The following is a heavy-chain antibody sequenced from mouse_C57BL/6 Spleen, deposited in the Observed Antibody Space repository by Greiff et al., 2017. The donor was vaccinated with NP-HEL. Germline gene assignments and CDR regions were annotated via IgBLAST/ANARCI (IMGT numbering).Heavy chain of an antibody. CDR2: INPSNGGN. J-gene: IGHJ4*01. CDR3: ARGDYYGSSLRY. V-gene: IGHV1-53*01. Sequence: QVQLQQPGTELVKPGASVKLSCKASGYTFTSYWMHWVKQRPGQGLEWIGNINPSNGGNNYNEKFKSKATLTVDKSSSTADMQLSSLTSEDSAVYYCARGDYYGSSLRYWGQGTSVTVSS. D-gene: IGHD1-1*01. CDR1: GYTFTSYW.